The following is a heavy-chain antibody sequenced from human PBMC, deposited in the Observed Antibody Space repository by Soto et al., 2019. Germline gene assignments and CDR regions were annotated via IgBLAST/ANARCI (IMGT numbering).Heavy chain of an antibody. D-gene: IGHD4-4*01. CDR2: ISYDGSNK. CDR1: GFTFSSYA. CDR3: ARGEVTTDWYFDL. Sequence: QVQLVESGGGVVQPGRSLRLSCAASGFTFSSYAMHWVRQAPGKGLEWVAVISYDGSNKYYADSVKGRFTISRDNSKNPLYLQMNSLRAEDTAVYYCARGEVTTDWYFDLWGRGTLVTVSS. V-gene: IGHV3-30-3*01. J-gene: IGHJ2*01.